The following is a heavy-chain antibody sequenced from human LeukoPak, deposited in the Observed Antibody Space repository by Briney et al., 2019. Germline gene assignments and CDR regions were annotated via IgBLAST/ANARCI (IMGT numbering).Heavy chain of an antibody. CDR1: GYTFTSYG. D-gene: IGHD3-3*01. Sequence: ASVKVSCKASGYTFTSYGISWVRQAPGQGLEWMGWISTYNGDTNYAQKLQGRVTMTTDTSTSTAYMELRSLRSDDTAVYYCASGPSHDFWSGHRHNYYYYMDVWGKGTTVTVSS. CDR2: ISTYNGDT. V-gene: IGHV1-18*01. J-gene: IGHJ6*03. CDR3: ASGPSHDFWSGHRHNYYYYMDV.